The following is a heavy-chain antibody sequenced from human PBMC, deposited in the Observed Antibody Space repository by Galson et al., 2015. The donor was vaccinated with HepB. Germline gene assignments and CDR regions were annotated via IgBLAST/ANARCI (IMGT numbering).Heavy chain of an antibody. CDR3: VRGTTAPDY. CDR2: ISSDGKYK. D-gene: IGHD2/OR15-2a*01. V-gene: IGHV3-30*04. Sequence: SLRLSCAASGFTFSYHAMHWVRQAPGKGLEWVALISSDGKYKSYADSVKGRFTISRENSKNTLYLQMNGLRADDTAIYYCVRGTTAPDYWGQGTLVTVSS. CDR1: GFTFSYHA. J-gene: IGHJ4*02.